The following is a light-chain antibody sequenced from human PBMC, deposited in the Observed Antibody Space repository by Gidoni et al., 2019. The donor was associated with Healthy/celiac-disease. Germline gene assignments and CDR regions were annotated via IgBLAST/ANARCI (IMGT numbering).Light chain of an antibody. J-gene: IGKJ2*01. CDR1: QRVSRN. CDR2: GAS. Sequence: EIVMTQSPATLSVSPGERATLSCRASQRVSRNLAGYQQKPGQAPRLLIYGASTRATGIPARFSGSGSGTQFTLTISSLQSEDFAVYYCQQYNNWPPYTFGQGNKLEIK. CDR3: QQYNNWPPYT. V-gene: IGKV3-15*01.